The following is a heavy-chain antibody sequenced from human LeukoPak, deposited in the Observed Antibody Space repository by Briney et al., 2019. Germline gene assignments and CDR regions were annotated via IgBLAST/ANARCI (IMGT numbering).Heavy chain of an antibody. D-gene: IGHD3-10*01. CDR3: AGRRMVRGVHWFDP. J-gene: IGHJ5*02. CDR2: INHSGST. V-gene: IGHV4-34*01. Sequence: SETLSLTCAVYGGSFSSYYWSWVRQPPGKGLEWIGEINHSGSTNYNPSLKSRVTISVDTSKNQFSLKLSSVTAADTAVYYCAGRRMVRGVHWFDPWGQGTLVTVSS. CDR1: GGSFSSYY.